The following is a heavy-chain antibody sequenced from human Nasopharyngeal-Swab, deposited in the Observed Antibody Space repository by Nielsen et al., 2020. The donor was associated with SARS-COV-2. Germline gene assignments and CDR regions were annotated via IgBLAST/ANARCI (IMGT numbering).Heavy chain of an antibody. Sequence: VRQAPGKGLEWVSLISGDGGSTYYADSVKGRFTISRDNSKNTLYLQMNSLRAEDTAVYYCAKDGSGSGYYYYYYMDVWGKGTTVTVSS. J-gene: IGHJ6*03. CDR3: AKDGSGSGYYYYYYMDV. V-gene: IGHV3-23*01. CDR2: ISGDGGST. D-gene: IGHD3-10*01.